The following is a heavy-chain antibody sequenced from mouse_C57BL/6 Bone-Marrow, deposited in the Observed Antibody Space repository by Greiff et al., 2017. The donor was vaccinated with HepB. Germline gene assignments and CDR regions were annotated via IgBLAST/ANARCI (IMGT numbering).Heavy chain of an antibody. Sequence: QVQLKESGAELVRPGTSVKVSCKASGYAFTNYLIEWVKQRPGQGLEWIGVINPGSGGTNYNEKFKGKATLTADKSSSTAYMQLSSLTSEDSAVYFCARSKFHYYYGSSPGFAYWGQGTLVTVSA. CDR3: ARSKFHYYYGSSPGFAY. CDR2: INPGSGGT. D-gene: IGHD1-1*01. CDR1: GYAFTNYL. V-gene: IGHV1-54*01. J-gene: IGHJ3*01.